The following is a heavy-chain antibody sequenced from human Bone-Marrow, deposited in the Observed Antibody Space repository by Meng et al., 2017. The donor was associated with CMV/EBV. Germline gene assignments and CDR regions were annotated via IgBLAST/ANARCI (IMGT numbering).Heavy chain of an antibody. CDR1: GFTFSSYG. Sequence: GGSLRLSCAASGFTFSSYGMNWVRQAPGKGLEWVSSISSSSSYIYYADSVKGRFTISRDNAKNSLYLQMNSLRAEDTAVYYCARDARLQGTIFGVVTTTYYYYGMDVWGQGTTVTVSS. D-gene: IGHD3-3*01. V-gene: IGHV3-21*01. CDR2: ISSSSSYI. J-gene: IGHJ6*02. CDR3: ARDARLQGTIFGVVTTTYYYYGMDV.